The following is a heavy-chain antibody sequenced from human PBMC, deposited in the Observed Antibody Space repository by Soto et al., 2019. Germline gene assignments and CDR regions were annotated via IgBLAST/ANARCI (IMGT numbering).Heavy chain of an antibody. V-gene: IGHV3-15*07. CDR3: STDWSGLNRFGGGKG. CDR1: GFTFSNAW. J-gene: IGHJ4*02. Sequence: EVQLVESGGDLVKPGGSVRLSCAASGFTFSNAWMNWVRQAPGKGLEWVGRIKSKTDGETTDYAAPVKGRFTISRDDSRNTLYLQMYSLKVEDTAVYYCSTDWSGLNRFGGGKGWGQGTLVTVSS. CDR2: IKSKTDGETT. D-gene: IGHD3-16*01.